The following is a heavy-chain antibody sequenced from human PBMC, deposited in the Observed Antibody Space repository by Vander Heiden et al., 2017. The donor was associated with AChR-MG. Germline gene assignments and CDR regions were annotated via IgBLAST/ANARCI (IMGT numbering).Heavy chain of an antibody. Sequence: EVQLLESGGGLVQPGGSLTLSCAASGFTFSSYAMSWVRQAPGKGLEWVSDIRGRGGSTYYADSVKGRFTIARDNSKKTMYMKMNSLRAEDTAGYYCANSLDYWGQGTLVTVSS. V-gene: IGHV3-23*01. CDR2: IRGRGGST. J-gene: IGHJ4*02. CDR1: GFTFSSYA. CDR3: ANSLDY.